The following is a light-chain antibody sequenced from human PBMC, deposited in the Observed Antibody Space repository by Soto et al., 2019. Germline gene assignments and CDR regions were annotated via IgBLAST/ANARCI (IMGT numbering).Light chain of an antibody. CDR1: QSGSSTY. Sequence: PGERATLSCRASQSGSSTYLAWYQQKPGQAPRLLIYGASSRATGIPDRFSGSGSGTDFTLTISRLEPEDFAIYYCQQYGSSPYTVGQGTKVDIK. J-gene: IGKJ2*01. CDR2: GAS. V-gene: IGKV3-20*01. CDR3: QQYGSSPYT.